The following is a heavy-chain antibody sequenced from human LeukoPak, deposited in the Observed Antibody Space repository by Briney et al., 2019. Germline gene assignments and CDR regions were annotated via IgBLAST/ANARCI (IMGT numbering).Heavy chain of an antibody. Sequence: ASLRVSCKASGYTFTGYFVHCVRQAPGQGREWMGWINGNSGGTKYAQKYQGRVTMTRDTSISTAYMELSSLRSDDTAVYSCARDQATVATPWWDHWGQGTLVTVSS. CDR3: ARDQATVATPWWDH. CDR1: GYTFTGYF. CDR2: INGNSGGT. V-gene: IGHV1-2*02. J-gene: IGHJ4*02. D-gene: IGHD4-23*01.